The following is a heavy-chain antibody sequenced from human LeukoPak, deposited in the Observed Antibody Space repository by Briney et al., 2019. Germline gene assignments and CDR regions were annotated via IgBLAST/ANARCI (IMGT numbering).Heavy chain of an antibody. CDR1: GLAFSSYA. J-gene: IGHJ4*02. CDR2: ISGSDGRL. Sequence: GGSLRLSCAASGLAFSSYAMSWVRQAPGKGLEWVSAISGSDGRLFYADSVKGRFTISRDNSKNTLHLQMNSLRVEDTAVYYCAKESPYRAPTRTYYFDYWGQGTLVTVSS. V-gene: IGHV3-23*01. D-gene: IGHD1-14*01. CDR3: AKESPYRAPTRTYYFDY.